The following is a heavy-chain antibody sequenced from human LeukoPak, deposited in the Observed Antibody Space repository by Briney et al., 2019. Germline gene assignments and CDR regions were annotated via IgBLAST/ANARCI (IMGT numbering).Heavy chain of an antibody. D-gene: IGHD3-22*01. J-gene: IGHJ3*02. Sequence: SETLSLTCTVSGGSISSYYWSWIRQPPGKGLEWIGYIYYSGSTNYNPSLKSRVTISVDTSKNQFSLKLSSLTAADTAVYYCARPRQDSSGYNDAFDIWGQGTMVTVSS. V-gene: IGHV4-59*08. CDR3: ARPRQDSSGYNDAFDI. CDR1: GGSISSYY. CDR2: IYYSGST.